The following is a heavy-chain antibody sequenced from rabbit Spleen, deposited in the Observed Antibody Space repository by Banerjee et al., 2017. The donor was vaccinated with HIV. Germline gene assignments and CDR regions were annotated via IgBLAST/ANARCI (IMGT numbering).Heavy chain of an antibody. J-gene: IGHJ4*01. D-gene: IGHD1-1*01. CDR3: ARDLVGVIGWNFYL. CDR2: INVATGKP. Sequence: QEHLKESGGGLVQPGGSLKLSCKASGFTLSSYYMNWVRQAPGKGLEWIACINVATGKPVYATWAKGRFTISRTSSTTVTLRMTSLTAADTATYFCARDLVGVIGWNFYLWGPGTLVTVS. V-gene: IGHV1S45*01. CDR1: GFTLSSYYM.